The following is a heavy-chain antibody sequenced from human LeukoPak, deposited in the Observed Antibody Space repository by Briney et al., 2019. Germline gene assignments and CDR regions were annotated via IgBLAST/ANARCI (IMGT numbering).Heavy chain of an antibody. CDR2: IYYSGST. CDR3: TRDRGWLRLGELSRESWFDP. CDR1: GGSISSNNYY. J-gene: IGHJ5*02. V-gene: IGHV4-39*07. Sequence: SETLSLTCTVSGGSISSNNYYWGWIRQPPGKGLEWIGSIYYSGSTYYNPSLKSRVTISVDTSKNQFSLKLTSVTAADTAVYYCTRDRGWLRLGELSRESWFDPWGQGTLVTVSS. D-gene: IGHD3-16*02.